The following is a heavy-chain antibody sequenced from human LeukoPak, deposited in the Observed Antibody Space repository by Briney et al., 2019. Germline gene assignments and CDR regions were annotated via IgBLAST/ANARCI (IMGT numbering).Heavy chain of an antibody. J-gene: IGHJ4*02. V-gene: IGHV3-21*01. CDR1: GFTFSSYS. CDR2: ISSSSSYI. D-gene: IGHD2-2*01. Sequence: GGSLRLSCAASGFTFSSYSMNWVRQAPGKGLEWVSSISSSSSYIYYADSVKGRFTISRDNAKNSLYLHMNSLRAEDTAVYYCARAQPAAIEGPGFDYWGQGTLVTVSS. CDR3: ARAQPAAIEGPGFDY.